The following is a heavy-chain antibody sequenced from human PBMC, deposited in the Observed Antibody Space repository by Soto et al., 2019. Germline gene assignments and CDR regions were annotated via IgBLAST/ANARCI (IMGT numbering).Heavy chain of an antibody. CDR3: ARDLGITMVRGVIDY. CDR1: GFTFSSYS. Sequence: EVQLVESGGGLVQPGGSLRLSCAASGFTFSSYSMNWVRQAPGKGLEWVSYISSSSSTIYYADSVKGRFTISRDNAKNSRYLQMNSLRAEDTAVYYCARDLGITMVRGVIDYWGQGTLVTVSS. D-gene: IGHD3-10*01. CDR2: ISSSSSTI. J-gene: IGHJ4*02. V-gene: IGHV3-48*01.